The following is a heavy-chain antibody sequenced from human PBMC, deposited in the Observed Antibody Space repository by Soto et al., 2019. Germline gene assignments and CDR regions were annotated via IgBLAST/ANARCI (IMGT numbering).Heavy chain of an antibody. D-gene: IGHD1-26*01. CDR3: ARAIKRWEVNYYFDF. CDR1: GSTFNNFA. J-gene: IGHJ4*02. V-gene: IGHV1-69*06. CDR2: IVVDSNTA. Sequence: QVVLLQSGAEVKEPGSSVRVSCQVSGSTFNNFAFSWVRQAPGHGPEWMGGIVVDSNTAEYSQRFQDRGTITAYTSTDTLYMELGSLTFEDTAVYYCARAIKRWEVNYYFDFWGQGTLVTVSS.